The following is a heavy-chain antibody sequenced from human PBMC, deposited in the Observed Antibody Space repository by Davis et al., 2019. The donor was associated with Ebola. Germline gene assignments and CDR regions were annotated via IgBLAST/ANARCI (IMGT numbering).Heavy chain of an antibody. CDR3: ARDLHHIVVVWNAFDI. CDR1: GFTFSSYS. Sequence: GGSLRLSCAASGFTFSSYSMNWVRQAPGKGLEWVSSISSSSRYIYYADSVKGRFTISRDNAKNSLYLQMNSLRAEDTAVYYCARDLHHIVVVWNAFDIWGQGTMVTVSS. J-gene: IGHJ3*02. CDR2: ISSSSRYI. D-gene: IGHD2-15*01. V-gene: IGHV3-21*01.